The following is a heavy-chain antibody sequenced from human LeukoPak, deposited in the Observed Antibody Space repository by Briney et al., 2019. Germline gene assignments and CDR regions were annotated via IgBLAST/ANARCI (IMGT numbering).Heavy chain of an antibody. D-gene: IGHD3-3*01. CDR1: GGTFSSYA. V-gene: IGHV1-69*13. CDR2: IIPIFGTA. Sequence: ASVKVSCKASGGTFSSYAISWLRQAPGQGLEWMGGIIPIFGTANYAQKFQGRVTITADESTSTAYMELSSLRSEDTAVYYCARGLPYLLEWLLNYWGQGTLVTVSS. CDR3: ARGLPYLLEWLLNY. J-gene: IGHJ4*02.